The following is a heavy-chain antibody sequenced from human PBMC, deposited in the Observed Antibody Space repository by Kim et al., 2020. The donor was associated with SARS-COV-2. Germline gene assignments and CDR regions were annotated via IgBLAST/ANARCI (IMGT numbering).Heavy chain of an antibody. J-gene: IGHJ4*01. V-gene: IGHV3-30*04. CDR2: ISYDGSNK. D-gene: IGHD1-26*01. CDR3: ARDGAGIVGATSLAY. CDR1: GFTFSSYA. Sequence: GGSLRLSCAASGFTFSSYAMHWVRQAPGKGLEWVAVISYDGSNKYYADSVKGRFTISRDNSKNTLYLQMNSLRAEDTAVYYCARDGAGIVGATSLAYGG.